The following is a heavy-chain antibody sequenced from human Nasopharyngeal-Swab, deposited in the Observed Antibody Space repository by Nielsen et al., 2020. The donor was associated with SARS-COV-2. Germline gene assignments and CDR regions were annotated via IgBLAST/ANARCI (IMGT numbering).Heavy chain of an antibody. CDR3: ARDEAGTANSGFDY. Sequence: GESLKISCAASGSTFSTFGMHWVRQAPGKGLEWVAVIWYDGSNKYYADSVKGRFTISRDNSKNTLYLQMNSLRAEDTAIYYCARDEAGTANSGFDYWGQGTLVTVSS. V-gene: IGHV3-33*01. CDR1: GSTFSTFG. D-gene: IGHD1-1*01. J-gene: IGHJ4*02. CDR2: IWYDGSNK.